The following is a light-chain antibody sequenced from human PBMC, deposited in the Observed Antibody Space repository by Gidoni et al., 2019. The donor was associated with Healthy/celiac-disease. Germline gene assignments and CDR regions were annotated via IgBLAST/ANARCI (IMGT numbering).Light chain of an antibody. CDR3: QSYDSSLSVV. CDR2: GNS. J-gene: IGLJ2*01. V-gene: IGLV1-40*01. Sequence: QSVLTQPPSVSGAPGPRVTISCTGSSPNIGAGYDVHWYQQLPGTAPKLLISGNSNRPSGVPDRFSGSKSGTSASLAITGLQAEDEADYYCQSYDSSLSVVFGGGTKLTVL. CDR1: SPNIGAGYD.